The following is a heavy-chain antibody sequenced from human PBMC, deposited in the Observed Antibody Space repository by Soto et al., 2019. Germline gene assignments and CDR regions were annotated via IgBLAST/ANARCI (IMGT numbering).Heavy chain of an antibody. CDR3: ASGSITMVRGVPYYFDY. CDR1: GGTFSSYA. D-gene: IGHD3-10*01. V-gene: IGHV1-69*06. J-gene: IGHJ4*02. Sequence: RASVKVSCKASGGTFSSYAISWVRQAPGQGLEWMGGIIPIFGTANYAQRFQGRVTITADKSTSTAYMELSSLRSEDTAVYYCASGSITMVRGVPYYFDYWGQGTLVTVSS. CDR2: IIPIFGTA.